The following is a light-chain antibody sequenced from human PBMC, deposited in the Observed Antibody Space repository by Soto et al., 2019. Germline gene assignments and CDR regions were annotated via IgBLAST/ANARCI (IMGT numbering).Light chain of an antibody. CDR1: QSVSSN. CDR2: DAS. CDR3: QQYNNWPRT. J-gene: IGKJ1*01. V-gene: IGKV3-15*01. Sequence: DIVMTQSPSTLSVSPGERVTLSCRASQSVSSNLAWYQQKPGQAPRLLIYDASTWATGIPARFSGSGSGTEVTLPISSLQSEDFAVNYCQQYNNWPRTFGQGTKVDIK.